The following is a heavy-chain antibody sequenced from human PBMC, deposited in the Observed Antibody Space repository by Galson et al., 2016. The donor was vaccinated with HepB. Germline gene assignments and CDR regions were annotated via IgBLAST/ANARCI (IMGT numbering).Heavy chain of an antibody. Sequence: SLRLSCAASGYRFSGQAMHRVRQAPGKGLEWVAVISYDGTYQLYADSVRGRFTISRDDAKNSVFLQMNSLTVDDTAKYFCARDRVDIVAAPSSIRNYYGMDVWGQGTTVTVSS. D-gene: IGHD5-12*01. J-gene: IGHJ6*02. CDR2: ISYDGTYQ. V-gene: IGHV3-30*14. CDR1: GYRFSGQA. CDR3: ARDRVDIVAAPSSIRNYYGMDV.